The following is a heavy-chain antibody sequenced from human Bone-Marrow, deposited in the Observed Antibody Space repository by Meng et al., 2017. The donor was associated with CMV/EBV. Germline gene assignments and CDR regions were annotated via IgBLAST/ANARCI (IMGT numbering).Heavy chain of an antibody. J-gene: IGHJ4*02. Sequence: GESLKISCAASGFTFSSYSMNWVRQAPGKGLEWVSSISSSSSYIYYADSVKGRFTISRDNAKNSLYLQIISLSAEDTAVYYCARGSSWELLGGGDYWGQGTLVTVSS. D-gene: IGHD1-26*01. CDR2: ISSSSSYI. V-gene: IGHV3-21*01. CDR3: ARGSSWELLGGGDY. CDR1: GFTFSSYS.